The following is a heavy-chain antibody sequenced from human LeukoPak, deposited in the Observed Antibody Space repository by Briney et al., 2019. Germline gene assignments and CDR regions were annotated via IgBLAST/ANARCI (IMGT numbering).Heavy chain of an antibody. V-gene: IGHV3-23*01. J-gene: IGHJ4*02. CDR1: GFTFSSYA. CDR3: AKVRGYSSGPTDY. Sequence: GGSLRLSCAASGFTFSSYAMSWVRQAPGKGLEWVSAIGGSGGSTYYADSVKGRFTISRDNSKNTLYLQMNSLRAEDTAVYYCAKVRGYSSGPTDYWGQGTLVTVSS. CDR2: IGGSGGST. D-gene: IGHD5-18*01.